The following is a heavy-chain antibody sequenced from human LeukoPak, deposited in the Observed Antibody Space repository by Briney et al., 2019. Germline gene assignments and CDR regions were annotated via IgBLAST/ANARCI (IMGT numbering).Heavy chain of an antibody. CDR2: INHSGST. D-gene: IGHD6-19*01. J-gene: IGHJ3*02. Sequence: SETLSLTCAVYGGSFSGYYWSWIRQPPGKGLEWIGEINHSGSTNYNPSLKSRVTISVDTSKNQFSLKLNSVTPEDTAVYYCARSLNSGWSAFDIWGQGTMVTVSS. CDR1: GGSFSGYY. V-gene: IGHV4-34*01. CDR3: ARSLNSGWSAFDI.